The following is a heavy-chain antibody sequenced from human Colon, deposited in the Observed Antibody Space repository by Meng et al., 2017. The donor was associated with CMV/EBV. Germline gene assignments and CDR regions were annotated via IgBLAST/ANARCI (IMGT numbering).Heavy chain of an antibody. CDR2: INSDGSMT. CDR1: GFTFSHHW. CDR3: ATSMAGTRYAMDV. V-gene: IGHV3-74*01. D-gene: IGHD6-19*01. J-gene: IGHJ6*02. Sequence: GGSLRLSCAASGFTFSHHWMHWVRHTPGKGLVWVARINSDGSMTHYADSGKGRFTISRDNAKNTLYLQVNSLRAEDTAVSFCATSMAGTRYAMDVWGQGTTVTVSS.